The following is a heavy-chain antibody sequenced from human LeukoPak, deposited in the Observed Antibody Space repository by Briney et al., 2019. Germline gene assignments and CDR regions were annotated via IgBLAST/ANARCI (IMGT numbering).Heavy chain of an antibody. CDR2: TYYSGST. D-gene: IGHD5-18*01. J-gene: IGHJ4*02. CDR1: GGSFSGYY. CDR3: ASNNHRDGYSYGDYYFDY. V-gene: IGHV4-34*01. Sequence: SETLSLTCAVYGGSFSGYYWGWIRQPPGKGLEWIGSTYYSGSTYYNPSLKSRVTISVDTSKNQFSLKLSSVTAADTAVYYCASNNHRDGYSYGDYYFDYWGQGTLVTVSS.